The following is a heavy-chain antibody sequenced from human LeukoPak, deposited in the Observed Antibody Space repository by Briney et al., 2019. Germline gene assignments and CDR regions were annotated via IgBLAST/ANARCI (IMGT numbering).Heavy chain of an antibody. Sequence: ASVKVSCKAAGYTFISYGISWVRQAPGQGLEWMGWISAYNGNTNYAQKLQGRVTMTRDTSASTVYMDLSSLRSADTAVYYCARVRGSPDYWGQGTLVIVSS. CDR2: ISAYNGNT. V-gene: IGHV1-18*01. CDR1: GYTFISYG. J-gene: IGHJ4*02. CDR3: ARVRGSPDY. D-gene: IGHD1-26*01.